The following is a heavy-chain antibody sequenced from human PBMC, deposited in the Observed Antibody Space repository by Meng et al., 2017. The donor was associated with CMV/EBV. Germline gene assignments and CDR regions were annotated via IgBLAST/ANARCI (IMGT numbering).Heavy chain of an antibody. V-gene: IGHV3-9*01. CDR1: GFIFDDYS. CDR2: LNWNSNHI. CDR3: VKDGFSYQSSGGTFES. Sequence: GGSLRLSCAVSGFIFDDYSMHWVRQAPGKGPEWLLSLNWNSNHIGQAESVKGRFAISRDNAKNSLYLQMNSLRVEDTAVYYCVKDGFSYQSSGGTFESWGQGTRVTVSS. D-gene: IGHD3-22*01. J-gene: IGHJ4*02.